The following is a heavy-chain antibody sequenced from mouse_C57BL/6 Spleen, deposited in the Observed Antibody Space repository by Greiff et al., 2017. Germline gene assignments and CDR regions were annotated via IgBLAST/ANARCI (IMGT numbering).Heavy chain of an antibody. D-gene: IGHD1-1*02. CDR3: ARYYYLDY. CDR1: GYTFTDYY. CDR2: INPNNGGT. J-gene: IGHJ2*01. V-gene: IGHV1-26*01. Sequence: EVQLQQSGPELVKPGASVKISCKASGYTFTDYYMNWVKQSHGKSLEWIGDINPNNGGTSYNQKFKGKATLTVDKSSSTAYMELRSLTSEDSAVYYCARYYYLDYWGQGTTLTVSS.